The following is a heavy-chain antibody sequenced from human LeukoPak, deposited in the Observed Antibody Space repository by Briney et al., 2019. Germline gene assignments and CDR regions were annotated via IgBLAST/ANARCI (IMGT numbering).Heavy chain of an antibody. V-gene: IGHV4-59*01. CDR1: GGSISSYY. Sequence: PSETLSLTCTVSGGSISSYYWSWIRQPPGKGLEWIGYIYYSGSTNYNPSLKSRVTISVDTSKNQFSLKLSSVTAADTAVYYCARGHQDYYDSSGYYYWGQGTLVTVSS. J-gene: IGHJ4*02. D-gene: IGHD3-22*01. CDR2: IYYSGST. CDR3: ARGHQDYYDSSGYYY.